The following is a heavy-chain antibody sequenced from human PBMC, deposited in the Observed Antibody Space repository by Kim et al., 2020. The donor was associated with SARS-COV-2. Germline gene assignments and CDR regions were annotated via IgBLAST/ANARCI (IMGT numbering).Heavy chain of an antibody. D-gene: IGHD3-10*01. CDR1: GGSFSGYY. CDR2: INHSGST. Sequence: SETLSLTCAVYGGSFSGYYWSWIRQPPGKGLEWIGEINHSGSTNYNPSLKSRVTISVDTSKNQFSLKLSSVTAADTAVYYCARGNHYYGSGSYYRRTYY. CDR3: ARGNHYYGSGSYYRRTYY. V-gene: IGHV4-34*01. J-gene: IGHJ6*01.